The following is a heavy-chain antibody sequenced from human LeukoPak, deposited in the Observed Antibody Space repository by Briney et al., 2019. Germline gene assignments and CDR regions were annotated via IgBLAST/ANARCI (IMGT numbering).Heavy chain of an antibody. CDR1: GGSISSGGYY. CDR2: IYYSGST. J-gene: IGHJ5*02. D-gene: IGHD6-6*01. Sequence: PSETLSLTCTVSGGSISSGGYYWSWIRQHPGKGLEWIGYIYYSGSTYYNPSLKSRVTISVETSKNQFSLKLSSVTAADTAVYYCAREYSSSNWFDPWGQGTLVTVSS. CDR3: AREYSSSNWFDP. V-gene: IGHV4-31*03.